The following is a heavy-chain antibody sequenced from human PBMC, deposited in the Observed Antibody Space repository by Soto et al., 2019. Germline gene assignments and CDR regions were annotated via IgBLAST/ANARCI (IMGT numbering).Heavy chain of an antibody. CDR1: GFTLSSYS. CDR3: VRDNNWSLDY. J-gene: IGHJ4*02. Sequence: WGSLSLSCAVSGFTLSSYSMNWVRQAPGKGQVWVSHIKTDGRFTRDADSLMGRFTISRDNARNTLYLQMLGSMAADDDIYYCVRDNNWSLDYWGQGTLVTVSS. V-gene: IGHV3-74*01. D-gene: IGHD1-1*01. CDR2: IKTDGRFT.